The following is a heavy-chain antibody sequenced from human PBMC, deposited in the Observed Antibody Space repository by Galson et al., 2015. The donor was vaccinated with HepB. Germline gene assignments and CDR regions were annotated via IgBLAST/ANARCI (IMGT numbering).Heavy chain of an antibody. Sequence: SLRLSCAASGFTFSSYAMHWVRQAPGKGLEWVAVISYDGSNKYYADSVKGRFTISRDNSKNTLYLQMNGLRAEDTAVYYCARDQYDILTGPYGYWGQGTLVTVSS. D-gene: IGHD3-9*01. V-gene: IGHV3-30-3*01. CDR3: ARDQYDILTGPYGY. J-gene: IGHJ4*02. CDR1: GFTFSSYA. CDR2: ISYDGSNK.